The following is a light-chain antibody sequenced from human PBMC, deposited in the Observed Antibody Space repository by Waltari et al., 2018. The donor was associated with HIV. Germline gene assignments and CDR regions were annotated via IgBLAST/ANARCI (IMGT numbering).Light chain of an antibody. CDR1: ISNLGGNF. Sequence: QSVVTQPPSASGTPGQNISISCSGDISNLGGNFVSWYQQRPGTAPRLLLYRNDQRPSGVPDRFSCSKSATSASLAISGLRSEDEADYHCSTWDNSLSHWVFGGGTKVTVL. V-gene: IGLV1-47*01. CDR3: STWDNSLSHWV. CDR2: RND. J-gene: IGLJ3*02.